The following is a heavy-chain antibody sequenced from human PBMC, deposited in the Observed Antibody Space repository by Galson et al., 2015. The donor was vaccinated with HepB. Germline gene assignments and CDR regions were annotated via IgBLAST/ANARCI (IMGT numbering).Heavy chain of an antibody. CDR3: AKPLPYWYFDL. CDR2: IYSGGST. D-gene: IGHD2-21*02. CDR1: GFTVSSNY. V-gene: IGHV3-53*01. Sequence: SLRLSCAASGFTVSSNYMSRVRQAPGKGLEWVSVIYSGGSTYYADSVKGRFTISRDNSKNTLYLQMNSLRAEDTAIYYCAKPLPYWYFDLWGRGTLVTVSS. J-gene: IGHJ2*01.